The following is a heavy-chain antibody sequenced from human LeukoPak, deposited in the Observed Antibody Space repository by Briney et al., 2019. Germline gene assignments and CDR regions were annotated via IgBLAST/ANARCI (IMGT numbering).Heavy chain of an antibody. Sequence: AGGSLRLSCSASGFTFSSCGMHWVRQAPGKGLEYVSSMTSNGGSTYYADSVKGRFTISRDNSKNTLFLQMSSLRAGDSAVYYCVSGYCSSTSSRFAYWGQGTLVTVSS. J-gene: IGHJ4*02. D-gene: IGHD2-2*01. CDR3: VSGYCSSTSSRFAY. CDR2: MTSNGGST. V-gene: IGHV3-64D*06. CDR1: GFTFSSCG.